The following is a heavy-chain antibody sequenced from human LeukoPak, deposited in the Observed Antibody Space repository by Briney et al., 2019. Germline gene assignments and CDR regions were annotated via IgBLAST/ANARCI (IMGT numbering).Heavy chain of an antibody. CDR3: TRDEEGASREFDY. Sequence: GGSLRLSCAASGFTFSSYEMNWVRQAPGNGLEWVSYISSSGTTTFYADSVKGRFTISRDNAKNSLYLQMNSLRVEDTAVYYCTRDEEGASREFDYWGQGALVTVSS. CDR1: GFTFSSYE. J-gene: IGHJ4*02. CDR2: ISSSGTTT. V-gene: IGHV3-48*03. D-gene: IGHD1-26*01.